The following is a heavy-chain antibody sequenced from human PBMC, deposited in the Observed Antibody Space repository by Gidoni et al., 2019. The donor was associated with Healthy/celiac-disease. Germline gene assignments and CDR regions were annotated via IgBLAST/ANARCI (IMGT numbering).Heavy chain of an antibody. J-gene: IGHJ5*02. V-gene: IGHV1-69*06. CDR1: GGTFSRYA. D-gene: IGHD3-22*01. CDR3: ARDRDYYDSSGYYGWS. Sequence: QVQLVQSGAEVKKPGSSVKVSCKASGGTFSRYAISWVRQAPGQGLEWMGGIIPIFGTANYAQKFQGRVTITADKSTSTAYMELSSLRSEDTAVYYCARDRDYYDSSGYYGWSWGQGTLVTVSS. CDR2: IIPIFGTA.